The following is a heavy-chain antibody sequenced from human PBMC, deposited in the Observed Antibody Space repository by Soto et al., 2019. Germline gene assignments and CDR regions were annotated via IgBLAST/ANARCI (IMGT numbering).Heavy chain of an antibody. J-gene: IGHJ3*02. CDR3: AKDRNTMIVVFAFDI. V-gene: IGHV3-30*18. CDR1: GFTFSSYG. CDR2: ISYDGSNK. D-gene: IGHD3-22*01. Sequence: QVQLVESGGGVVQPGRSLRLSCAASGFTFSSYGMHWVRQAPGKGLEWVAVISYDGSNKYYADSVKGRFTISRDNSKNPLYLQMNSLRAEDTAVYYCAKDRNTMIVVFAFDIWGQGTMVTVSS.